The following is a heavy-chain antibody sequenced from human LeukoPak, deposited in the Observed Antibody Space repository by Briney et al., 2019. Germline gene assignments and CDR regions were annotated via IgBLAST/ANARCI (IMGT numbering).Heavy chain of an antibody. J-gene: IGHJ3*02. CDR3: ARVFRGGEQRDAFVI. V-gene: IGHV1-2*02. CDR1: GYTFTGYY. Sequence: GASVKVSCKASGYTFTGYYMHWVRQAPGQELEWMGWINPNSGGTNYAQKFQGRVTMTRDTSISTAYMELSRLRSDDTAVYYCARVFRGGEQRDAFVIWGQGTMVTVSS. D-gene: IGHD6-25*01. CDR2: INPNSGGT.